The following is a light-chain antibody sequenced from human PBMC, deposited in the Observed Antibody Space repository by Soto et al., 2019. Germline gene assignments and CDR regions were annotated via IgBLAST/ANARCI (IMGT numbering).Light chain of an antibody. CDR3: QQYYHPPHT. J-gene: IGKJ2*01. CDR1: QDIRKY. V-gene: IGKV1-33*01. CDR2: DAS. Sequence: DIQLHQSPSSLSATVGDRVTITCQASQDIRKYLNWYQQKPGKAPKILLYDASNRETGVPSRFSGSGSGTDFSPSIDSLQPEHIATYSCQQYYHPPHTFRQGT.